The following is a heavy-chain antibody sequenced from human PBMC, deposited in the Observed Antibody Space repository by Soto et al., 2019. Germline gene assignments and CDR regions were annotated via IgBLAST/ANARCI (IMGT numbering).Heavy chain of an antibody. J-gene: IGHJ6*02. CDR1: GFTFSSYA. CDR2: ISYDGSNK. D-gene: IGHD6-6*01. CDR3: ARPRSDSSSLSYYYYGMDV. V-gene: IGHV3-30-3*01. Sequence: QVQLVESGGGVVQPGRSLRLSCAASGFTFSSYAMHWVRQAPGKGLEWVAVISYDGSNKYYADSVKGRFTISRDNSKNTLYLQMNSLRAEDTAVYYCARPRSDSSSLSYYYYGMDVWGRGTTVTVSS.